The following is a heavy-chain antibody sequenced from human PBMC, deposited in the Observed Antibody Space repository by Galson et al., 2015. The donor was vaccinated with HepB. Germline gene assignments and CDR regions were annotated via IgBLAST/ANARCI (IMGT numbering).Heavy chain of an antibody. Sequence: SVKVSCKVSGYTLTELSMHWVRQAPGKGLEWMGGFDPEDGETIYAQKFQGRVTMTEDTSTDTAYMELSSLRSEDTAVYYCATVRNYDFWRTNWFDPWGQGTLVTVSS. CDR2: FDPEDGET. CDR1: GYTLTELS. V-gene: IGHV1-24*01. D-gene: IGHD3-3*01. CDR3: ATVRNYDFWRTNWFDP. J-gene: IGHJ5*02.